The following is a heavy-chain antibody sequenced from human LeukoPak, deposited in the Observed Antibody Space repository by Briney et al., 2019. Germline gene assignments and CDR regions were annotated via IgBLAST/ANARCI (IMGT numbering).Heavy chain of an antibody. Sequence: GGSLRLSCAASGFTFTNYWMNWFRQAPGKGLEWVAGVTHSGAITEYADSVKGRFTISRDNSKNTVYLHMNSLRAEDTAVHYCAKEYLRGDNFFDSWGQGTLVTVSS. CDR1: GFTFTNYW. V-gene: IGHV3-23*01. CDR3: AKEYLRGDNFFDS. D-gene: IGHD5-12*01. J-gene: IGHJ4*02. CDR2: VTHSGAIT.